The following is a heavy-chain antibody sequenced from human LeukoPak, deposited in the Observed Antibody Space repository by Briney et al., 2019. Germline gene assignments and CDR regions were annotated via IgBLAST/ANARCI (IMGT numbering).Heavy chain of an antibody. J-gene: IGHJ6*04. CDR1: GYSFTSYW. CDR3: ARGDCSGGSCYADFCYGMDV. CDR2: IDPSDSYT. Sequence: GESLKISCKGSGYSFTSYWISWVRQMPGKGLEWMGRIDPSDSYTNYSPSFQGHVTISADKSISTAYLQWSSLKASDTAMYYCARGDCSGGSCYADFCYGMDVWGKGTTVTVSS. V-gene: IGHV5-10-1*01. D-gene: IGHD2-15*01.